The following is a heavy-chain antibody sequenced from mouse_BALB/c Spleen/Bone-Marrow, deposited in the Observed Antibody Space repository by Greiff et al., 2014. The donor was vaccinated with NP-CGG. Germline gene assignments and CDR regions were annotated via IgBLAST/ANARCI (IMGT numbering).Heavy chain of an antibody. CDR2: IWAGGST. CDR1: GFSLTSYG. CDR3: ARDPIYYDYDWYFDV. Sequence: VQLQESGPGLVAPSQSLSITCTVSGFSLTSYGVHWVRQPPGKGLEWLGEIWAGGSTNDNSALMSRLSISKDNSKSQVFLKMNSLQTDDTAMYYCARDPIYYDYDWYFDVWGAGTTVTVSS. D-gene: IGHD2-4*01. J-gene: IGHJ1*01. V-gene: IGHV2-9*02.